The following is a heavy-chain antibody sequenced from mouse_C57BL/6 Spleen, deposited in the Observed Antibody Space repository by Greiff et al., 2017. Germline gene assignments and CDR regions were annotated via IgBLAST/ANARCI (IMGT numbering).Heavy chain of an antibody. J-gene: IGHJ2*01. CDR2: IYPRDGST. Sequence: QVQLKESGPELVKPGASVKLSCKASGYTFTSYDINWVKQRPGQGLAWIGWIYPRDGSTKYNEKFKGKATLTVDTSSSTAYMELHILTSEDSAVYFCASSGRAASRDYFDDWGQGTTLTVSS. D-gene: IGHD3-1*01. V-gene: IGHV1-85*01. CDR1: GYTFTSYD. CDR3: ASSGRAASRDYFDD.